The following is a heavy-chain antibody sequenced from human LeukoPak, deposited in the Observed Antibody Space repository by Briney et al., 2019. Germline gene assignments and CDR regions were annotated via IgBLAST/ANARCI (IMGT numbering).Heavy chain of an antibody. CDR3: AREAPSITMVRGVPQAAQDY. CDR1: GGSISSGGYY. Sequence: SETLSLTCTVSGGSISSGGYYWSWIRQHPGKGLEWIGYIYYSGSTYYNPSLKSRVTISVDTSKNQFSLKLSSVTAADTAVYYCAREAPSITMVRGVPQAAQDYWGQGTLVTVSS. V-gene: IGHV4-31*03. D-gene: IGHD3-10*01. J-gene: IGHJ4*02. CDR2: IYYSGST.